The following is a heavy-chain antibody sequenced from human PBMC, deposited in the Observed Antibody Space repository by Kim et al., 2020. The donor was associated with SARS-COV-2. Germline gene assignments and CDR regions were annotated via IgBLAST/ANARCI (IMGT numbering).Heavy chain of an antibody. Sequence: ASVKVSCKASGYTFTSYGISWVRQAPGQGLEWMGWISAYNGNTNYAQKLQGRVTMTTDTSTSTAYMELRSLRSDDTAVYYCARDQNRVYSSSWYLDYWGQGTLVTISS. CDR2: ISAYNGNT. V-gene: IGHV1-18*01. J-gene: IGHJ4*02. CDR3: ARDQNRVYSSSWYLDY. CDR1: GYTFTSYG. D-gene: IGHD6-13*01.